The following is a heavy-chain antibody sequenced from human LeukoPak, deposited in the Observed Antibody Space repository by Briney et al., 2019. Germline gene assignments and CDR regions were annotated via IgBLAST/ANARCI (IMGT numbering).Heavy chain of an antibody. Sequence: PSETLSLTCTVSGGSISSSSYYWGWIRQPPGKGLEWFGSIYYSGSTYYNPSLKSRVTISVDTSKNQFSLKLSSVTAADTAVYYCARHHAGLYCSSTSCLNWFDPWGQGTLVTVSS. CDR2: IYYSGST. V-gene: IGHV4-39*01. J-gene: IGHJ5*02. D-gene: IGHD2-2*01. CDR3: ARHHAGLYCSSTSCLNWFDP. CDR1: GGSISSSSYY.